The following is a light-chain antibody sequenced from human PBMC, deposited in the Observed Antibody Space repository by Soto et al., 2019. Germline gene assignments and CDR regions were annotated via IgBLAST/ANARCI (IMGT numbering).Light chain of an antibody. CDR3: SSYTSSSSYV. Sequence: QSALPQPASVSGSPGQSITISCTGTSSDVGSYNYVSWYQQHPGKAPKLMIYDVSNRPSGVSNRFSGSKSGNTASLTISGLQAEDEADYYCSSYTSSSSYVFGTGTKVTVL. V-gene: IGLV2-14*01. CDR1: SSDVGSYNY. J-gene: IGLJ1*01. CDR2: DVS.